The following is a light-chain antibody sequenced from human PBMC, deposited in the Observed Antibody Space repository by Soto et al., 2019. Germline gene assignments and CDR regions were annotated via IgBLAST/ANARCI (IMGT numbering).Light chain of an antibody. Sequence: EIVLTQSPGTLSLSPGERASLSCRASQSVSSNYLAWFQQKPGQAPRLLISGASNRASDIPDRFSGSGSWTDFTLTISSLEPEDSAIYYCQQRNIWPPVTFGQGTRLEIK. J-gene: IGKJ5*01. CDR2: GAS. V-gene: IGKV3D-20*02. CDR3: QQRNIWPPVT. CDR1: QSVSSNY.